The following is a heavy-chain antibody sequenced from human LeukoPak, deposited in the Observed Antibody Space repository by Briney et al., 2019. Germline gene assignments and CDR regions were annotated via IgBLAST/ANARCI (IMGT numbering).Heavy chain of an antibody. CDR1: GFTFSSYS. V-gene: IGHV3-23*01. J-gene: IGHJ4*02. Sequence: GGSLRLSCAASGFTFSSYSMSWVRQAPGKGLEWVSAISGSGGSTYYADSVKGRFTISRDNSKNTLYLQMNSLRAEDTAVYYCAKVATMIVVVTRFDYWGQGTLVTVSS. CDR3: AKVATMIVVVTRFDY. CDR2: ISGSGGST. D-gene: IGHD3-22*01.